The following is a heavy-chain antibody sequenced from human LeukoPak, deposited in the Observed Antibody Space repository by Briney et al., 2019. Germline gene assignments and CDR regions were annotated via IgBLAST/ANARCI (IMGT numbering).Heavy chain of an antibody. CDR3: ATGQGSRWDN. V-gene: IGHV3-48*03. J-gene: IGHJ4*02. CDR2: ISSSGSTI. Sequence: PGGSLRLSCAASGFTFSSYEMNWVRQAPGKGLEWVSYISSSGSTIYYPDSVKGRFTISRDNSKNTLYLQMNSLRAADTAVYYCATGQGSRWDNWGQGTLVTVSS. CDR1: GFTFSSYE. D-gene: IGHD6-13*01.